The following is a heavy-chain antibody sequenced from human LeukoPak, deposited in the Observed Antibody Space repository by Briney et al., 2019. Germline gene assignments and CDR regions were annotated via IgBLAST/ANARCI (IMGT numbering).Heavy chain of an antibody. D-gene: IGHD2-2*01. CDR3: TSRYCTTTNCYSFDN. CDR1: GFSFNTYS. J-gene: IGHJ3*02. CDR2: ISSTSAHI. V-gene: IGHV3-21*01. Sequence: GGSLRLFCAASGFSFNTYSMNWVRQAPGKGLEWVSSISSTSAHIFYADSVKGRFSISRDNAKNSLYLQMNSLRVEDTAVYYCTSRYCTTTNCYSFDNWGHGTLATVS.